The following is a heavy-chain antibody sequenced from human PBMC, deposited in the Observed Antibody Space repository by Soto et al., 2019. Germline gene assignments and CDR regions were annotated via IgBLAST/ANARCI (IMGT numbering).Heavy chain of an antibody. V-gene: IGHV3-30*19. CDR2: IWYDGSNK. J-gene: IGHJ6*02. D-gene: IGHD6-13*01. Sequence: QVQLVESGGGVVQPGRSLRLSCAASGFTFSSYGMHWVRQAPGKGLEWVAVIWYDGSNKYYADSVKGRFTISRDNSKNTLYLQMNSLRAEDTAVYYCARDGPLAAAGIYYYYGMDVWGQGTTVTVSS. CDR1: GFTFSSYG. CDR3: ARDGPLAAAGIYYYYGMDV.